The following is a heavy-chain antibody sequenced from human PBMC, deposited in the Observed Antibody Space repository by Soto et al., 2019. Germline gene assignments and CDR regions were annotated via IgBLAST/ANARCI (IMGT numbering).Heavy chain of an antibody. J-gene: IGHJ4*02. CDR1: GFTFSGYA. Sequence: GGSLRLSCAASGFTFSGYAMSWVRQAPGKGLEWVSGISWNSGSIGYADSVKGRFTISRDNAKNSLYLQMNSLRAEDTALYFCAKDLMMPYCTNGVCYNFDYWGQGTLVTVSS. D-gene: IGHD2-8*01. CDR2: ISWNSGSI. V-gene: IGHV3-9*01. CDR3: AKDLMMPYCTNGVCYNFDY.